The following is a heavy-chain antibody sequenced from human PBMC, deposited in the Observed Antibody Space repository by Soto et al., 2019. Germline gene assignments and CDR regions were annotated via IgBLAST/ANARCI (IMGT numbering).Heavy chain of an antibody. CDR1: GGSFSGYY. CDR2: INHSGST. CDR3: ARGPGYYDSSGYLEYFQH. J-gene: IGHJ1*01. V-gene: IGHV4-34*01. D-gene: IGHD3-22*01. Sequence: KTSETLSLTCAVYGGSFSGYYWSWIRQPPGKGLGWIGEINHSGSTNYNPSLKSRVTISVDTSKNQFSLKLSSVTAADTAVYYCARGPGYYDSSGYLEYFQHWGQGTLVTVSS.